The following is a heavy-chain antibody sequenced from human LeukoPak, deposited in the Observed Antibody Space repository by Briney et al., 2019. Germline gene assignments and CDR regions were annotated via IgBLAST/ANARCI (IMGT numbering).Heavy chain of an antibody. CDR2: IIPIFGTA. V-gene: IGHV1-69*05. CDR1: GYTFTDYF. Sequence: ASVKVSCKASGYTFTDYFIHWVRQAPGQGLEWMGRIIPIFGTANYAQKFQGRVTITTDESTSTAYMELSSLRSEDTAVYYCAREGIRDAFDIWGQGTMVTVSS. D-gene: IGHD6-13*01. CDR3: AREGIRDAFDI. J-gene: IGHJ3*02.